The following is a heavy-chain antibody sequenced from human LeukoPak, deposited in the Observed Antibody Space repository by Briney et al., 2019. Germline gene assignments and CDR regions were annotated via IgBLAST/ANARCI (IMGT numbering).Heavy chain of an antibody. V-gene: IGHV3-30*04. D-gene: IGHD2-2*01. CDR2: ISYDGSNK. Sequence: GRSLRLSCAASGFTFSSYAMHWVRQAPGKGLEWVAVISYDGSNKYYADSVKGRFTISRDNSKNTLYLQMNSLRAEDTAVYYCARSLYCGSTSCFGDRLVYGMDVWGKGTTVTVSS. J-gene: IGHJ6*04. CDR1: GFTFSSYA. CDR3: ARSLYCGSTSCFGDRLVYGMDV.